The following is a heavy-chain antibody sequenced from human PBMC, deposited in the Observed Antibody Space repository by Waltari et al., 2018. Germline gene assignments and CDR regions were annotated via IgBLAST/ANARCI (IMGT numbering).Heavy chain of an antibody. CDR2: INSDGSST. CDR3: ARKTAVAAGVDY. V-gene: IGHV3-74*01. CDR1: GFTFSSYW. D-gene: IGHD6-19*01. J-gene: IGHJ4*02. Sequence: SCAASGFTFSSYWMHWVRQAPGKGLVWVSRINSDGSSTSYADSVKGRFTISRDNAKNTLYLQMNSLRAEDTAVYYCARKTAVAAGVDYWGQGTLVTVSS.